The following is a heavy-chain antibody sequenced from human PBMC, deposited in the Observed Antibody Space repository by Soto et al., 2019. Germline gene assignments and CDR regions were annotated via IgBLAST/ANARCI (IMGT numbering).Heavy chain of an antibody. D-gene: IGHD3-16*02. Sequence: SETLSLTCTVSGGSISSSSYYWGWIRQPPGKGLEWIGSIYYSGSTYYNPSLKSRVTISVDTSKNQFSLKLSSVTAADTAVYYCARFMITFGGVIVPPYYWGQGTLVTVSS. CDR3: ARFMITFGGVIVPPYY. CDR1: GGSISSSSYY. CDR2: IYYSGST. J-gene: IGHJ4*02. V-gene: IGHV4-39*01.